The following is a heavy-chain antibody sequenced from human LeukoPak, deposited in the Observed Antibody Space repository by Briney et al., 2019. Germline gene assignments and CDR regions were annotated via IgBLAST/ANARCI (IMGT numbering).Heavy chain of an antibody. J-gene: IGHJ4*02. Sequence: GGSLRLSCAASGFTFSSYSMNWVRQAPGKGLEYVSAISSNGGSTYYANSVKGRFTISRDNSKNTLYLQMGSLRAEDMAVYYCARGDYWGQGTLVTVSS. CDR3: ARGDY. CDR1: GFTFSSYS. V-gene: IGHV3-64*01. CDR2: ISSNGGST.